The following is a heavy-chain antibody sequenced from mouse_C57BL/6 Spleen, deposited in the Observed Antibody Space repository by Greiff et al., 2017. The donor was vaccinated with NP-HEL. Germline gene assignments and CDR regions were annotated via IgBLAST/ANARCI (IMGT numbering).Heavy chain of an antibody. J-gene: IGHJ4*01. Sequence: QVQLQQSGPELVKPGASVKISCKASGYAFSSSWMNWVKQRPGKGLVWIGRIYPGDGDTNYNGKFKGKATLTADKSSSTAYTQLSSLTSEDSAVYFCADDGHRAMDYWGQGTSVTVSS. CDR2: IYPGDGDT. CDR1: GYAFSSSW. CDR3: ADDGHRAMDY. V-gene: IGHV1-82*01. D-gene: IGHD2-3*01.